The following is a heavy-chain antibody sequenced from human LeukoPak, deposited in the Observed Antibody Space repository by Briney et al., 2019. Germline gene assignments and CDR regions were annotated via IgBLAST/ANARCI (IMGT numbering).Heavy chain of an antibody. CDR2: INPNSGGT. CDR1: GYTFTGYY. D-gene: IGHD3-3*01. V-gene: IGHV1-2*02. CDR3: ARDSSYDFWSGTNWFDP. J-gene: IGHJ5*02. Sequence: ASVKVSCKASGYTFTGYYMDWVRQAPGQGLEWMGWINPNSGGTNYAQKFQGRVTMTRDTSISTAYMELSRLRSDDTAVYCCARDSSYDFWSGTNWFDPWGQGTLVTVSS.